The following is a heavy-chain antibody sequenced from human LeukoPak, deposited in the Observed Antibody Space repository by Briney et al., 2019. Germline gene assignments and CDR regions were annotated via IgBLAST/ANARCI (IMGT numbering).Heavy chain of an antibody. CDR1: GGSFTDYY. CDR2: INHSGHT. J-gene: IGHJ4*02. V-gene: IGHV4-34*01. Sequence: PSETLSLTCAVYGGSFTDYYWSWIRRPPGKGLEWIGEINHSGHTNYNPSLKSRVSVSVDTSKNQFSLKLSSVTAADTAVYYCARGQYTGYPTHWGQGTLVTVSS. CDR3: ARGQYTGYPTH. D-gene: IGHD5-12*01.